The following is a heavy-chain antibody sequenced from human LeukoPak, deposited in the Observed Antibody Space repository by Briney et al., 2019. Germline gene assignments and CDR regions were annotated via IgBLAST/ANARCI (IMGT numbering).Heavy chain of an antibody. J-gene: IGHJ2*01. D-gene: IGHD2/OR15-2a*01. V-gene: IGHV1-2*04. CDR2: IIPNTGGT. Sequence: GASVKVSCKASGYILTGYYMHWVRQAPGQGLEWMGWIIPNTGGTNYAQKFQDWVTMSSDTSISTAYMELSSLRSDDTAVYYCARGSPSYAQWHFDLWGRGTLVTVSS. CDR1: GYILTGYY. CDR3: ARGSPSYAQWHFDL.